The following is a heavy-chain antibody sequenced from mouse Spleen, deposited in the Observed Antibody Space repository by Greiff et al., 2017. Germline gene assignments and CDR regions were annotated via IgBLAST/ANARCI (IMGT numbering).Heavy chain of an antibody. CDR2: INPSTGGT. J-gene: IGHJ4*01. CDR3: ARRAHYYGSSYGAMDY. Sequence: EVQLQQSGPELVKPGASVKISCKASGYSFTGYYMNWVKQSPEKSLEWIGEINPSTGGTTYNQKFKAKATLTVDKSSSTAYMQLKSLTSEDAAVYYCARRAHYYGSSYGAMDYWGQGTSVTVSS. V-gene: IGHV1-42*01. D-gene: IGHD1-1*01. CDR1: GYSFTGYY.